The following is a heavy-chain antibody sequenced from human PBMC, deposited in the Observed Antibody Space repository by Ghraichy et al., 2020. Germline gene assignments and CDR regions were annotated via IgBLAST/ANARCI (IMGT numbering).Heavy chain of an antibody. J-gene: IGHJ4*02. Sequence: GSLRLSCEVSGFTFTGFALNWVRQAPGKGLEWIGSIYYSGKVDYNPSLSSRLTISVDSSKNQFSLRLSSVTAADAAVYYCARWQYGTMFSYWGQGTLVTVST. V-gene: IGHV4-34*01. CDR3: ARWQYGTMFSY. D-gene: IGHD6-6*01. CDR2: IYYSGKV. CDR1: GFTFTGFA.